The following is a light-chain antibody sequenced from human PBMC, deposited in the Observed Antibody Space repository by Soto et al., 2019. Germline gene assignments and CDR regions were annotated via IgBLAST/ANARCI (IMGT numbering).Light chain of an antibody. CDR2: AAS. J-gene: IGKJ4*01. CDR3: PQYYSYSLT. CDR1: QGISSY. V-gene: IGKV1-8*01. Sequence: AIRMTQSPSSFSASAGDRVTITCRVSQGISSYLAWYQQKPGKAPKLLIYAASTLQSGVPSRFSGSGSGTDFTLTISCLQSEDFETYYCPQYYSYSLTFGGGTKVEIK.